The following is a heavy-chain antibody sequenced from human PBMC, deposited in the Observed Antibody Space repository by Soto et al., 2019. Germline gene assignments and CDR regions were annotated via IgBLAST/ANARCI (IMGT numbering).Heavy chain of an antibody. CDR3: ARAVNYEYYDFWSGYYTLDY. CDR2: IYYSGST. Sequence: SETLSLTCTVSGGSISSGGYYWSWIRQHPGKGLEWIGYIYYSGSTYYNPSLKSRVTISVDTSKNQFSLKLSSVTAADTAVYYCARAVNYEYYDFWSGYYTLDYWGQGTLVTVSS. CDR1: GGSISSGGYY. J-gene: IGHJ4*02. V-gene: IGHV4-31*03. D-gene: IGHD3-3*01.